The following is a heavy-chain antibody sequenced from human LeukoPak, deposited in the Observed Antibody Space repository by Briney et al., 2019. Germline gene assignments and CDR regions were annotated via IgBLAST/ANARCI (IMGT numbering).Heavy chain of an antibody. CDR3: AKEGYYYDSSGYYYFDY. D-gene: IGHD3-22*01. Sequence: PSETLSLTCTVSGGSISSYYWSWIRQPAGKGLEWIGRIHTSGSTNYNPSLKSRVTMSVDTSKNQFSLKLSSVTAADTAVYYCAKEGYYYDSSGYYYFDYWGQGTLVTVSS. CDR1: GGSISSYY. V-gene: IGHV4-4*07. CDR2: IHTSGST. J-gene: IGHJ4*02.